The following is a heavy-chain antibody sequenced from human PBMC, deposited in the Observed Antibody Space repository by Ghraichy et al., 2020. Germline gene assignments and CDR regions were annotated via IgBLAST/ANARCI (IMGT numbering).Heavy chain of an antibody. CDR3: ARGPTVVTPREYYYGMDV. D-gene: IGHD4-23*01. V-gene: IGHV4-34*01. CDR1: GGSFSGYY. Sequence: SETLSLTCAVYGGSFSGYYWSWIRQPPGKGLEWIGEINHSGSTNYNPSLKSRVTISVDTSKNQFSLKLSSVTAADTAVYYCARGPTVVTPREYYYGMDVWGQGTTVTVSS. J-gene: IGHJ6*02. CDR2: INHSGST.